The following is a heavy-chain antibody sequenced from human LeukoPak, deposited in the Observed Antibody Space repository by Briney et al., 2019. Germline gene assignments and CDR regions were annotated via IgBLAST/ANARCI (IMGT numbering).Heavy chain of an antibody. CDR1: GFTFSNAW. CDR2: IKSKTDGGTT. V-gene: IGHV3-15*01. D-gene: IGHD6-19*01. J-gene: IGHJ4*02. CDR3: TTDKGSGWYLFLADFVTHPPPNPAYFDY. Sequence: PGGSLRLSCAASGFTFSNAWMSWVRQAPGKGLEWVGRIKSKTDGGTTDYAAPVKGGFTISRDDSKNTLYLQMNSLKTEDTAVYYCTTDKGSGWYLFLADFVTHPPPNPAYFDYWGQGTLVTVSS.